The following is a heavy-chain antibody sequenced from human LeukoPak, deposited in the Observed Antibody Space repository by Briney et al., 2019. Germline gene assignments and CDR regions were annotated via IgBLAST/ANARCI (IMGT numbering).Heavy chain of an antibody. Sequence: GGAPRPSFSGSGFTFSSYSNNLVRPGPGEGVGGGSYISSSSSTIYYADSVKGRFTISRDNAKNSLYLQMNSLRDEDTAVYYCAKGSYSTPQGCFDYWGQGTLVTVSS. CDR3: AKGSYSTPQGCFDY. CDR2: ISSSSSTI. J-gene: IGHJ4*02. V-gene: IGHV3-48*02. D-gene: IGHD4-11*01. CDR1: GFTFSSYS.